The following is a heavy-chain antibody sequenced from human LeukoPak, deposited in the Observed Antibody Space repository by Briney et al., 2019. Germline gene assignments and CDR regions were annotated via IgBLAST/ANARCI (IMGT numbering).Heavy chain of an antibody. V-gene: IGHV4-59*08. CDR3: AVRQRPGAFDI. Sequence: SETLSLTCNVSGGSISSDYWNWIRQPPGKGLEWIGFIYYSGSTNYNPSLKSRVSISMDMSTNQFSLKLSSVTAADTAVYYCAVRQRPGAFDIWGQGTVVTVSS. J-gene: IGHJ3*02. D-gene: IGHD1-14*01. CDR2: IYYSGST. CDR1: GGSISSDY.